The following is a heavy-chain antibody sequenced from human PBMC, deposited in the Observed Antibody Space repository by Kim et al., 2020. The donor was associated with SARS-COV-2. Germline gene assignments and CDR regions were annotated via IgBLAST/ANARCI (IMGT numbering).Heavy chain of an antibody. J-gene: IGHJ5*02. Sequence: SVKVSCKSSGGTFSSYAISWVRQAPGQGLEWMGRIIPILGMANYAQKFHGRVTITADKSTRTTYMVLSSLRSEDTAVYDCARGVVAATWWFDPWGQGTLVTVSP. D-gene: IGHD2-15*01. CDR1: GGTFSSYA. CDR2: IIPILGMA. CDR3: ARGVVAATWWFDP. V-gene: IGHV1-69*04.